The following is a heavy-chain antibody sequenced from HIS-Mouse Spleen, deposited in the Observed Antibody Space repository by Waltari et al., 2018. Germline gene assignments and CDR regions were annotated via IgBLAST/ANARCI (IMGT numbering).Heavy chain of an antibody. CDR1: GFTFSHAW. CDR2: IKSKTEGGKT. V-gene: IGHV3-15*01. Sequence: EVQLVESGGGLVKPGGSLRLSCAASGFTFSHAWMSWVRKAPGTGREWVGSIKSKTEGGKTDYAAPVKGRFTISRDDSKNTLYLQMNSLKTEDTGVYYCTTAPGFDYWGQGTLVTVSS. CDR3: TTAPGFDY. J-gene: IGHJ4*02.